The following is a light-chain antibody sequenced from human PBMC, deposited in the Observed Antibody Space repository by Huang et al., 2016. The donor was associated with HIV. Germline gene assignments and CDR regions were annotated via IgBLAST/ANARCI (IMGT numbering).Light chain of an antibody. CDR3: QQYNNWPPGDT. CDR2: GAS. CDR1: QSVSSN. Sequence: EIVMTQSPATLSVSPGERATLSCRASQSVSSNLAWYQHKPGQAPRLIIYGASTRATGIPARFSCSGSATEFTLTISILQSEDFVVYYCQQYNNWPPGDTFGQGTKLEIK. J-gene: IGKJ2*01. V-gene: IGKV3-15*01.